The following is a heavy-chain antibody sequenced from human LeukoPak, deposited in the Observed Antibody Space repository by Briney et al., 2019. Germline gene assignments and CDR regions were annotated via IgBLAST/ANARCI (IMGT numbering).Heavy chain of an antibody. CDR2: ISSTGRT. Sequence: SETLSLTCTVSGASISSDTYFWSWFRQPAGKGLEWIGRISSTGRTDYNPSLTSRVTISVDTSKNQLSMKLSSVTAADTAVYXCAKGAGPPWFDPWGQGTLVTVSS. CDR3: AKGAGPPWFDP. D-gene: IGHD6-19*01. V-gene: IGHV4-61*02. J-gene: IGHJ5*02. CDR1: GASISSDTYF.